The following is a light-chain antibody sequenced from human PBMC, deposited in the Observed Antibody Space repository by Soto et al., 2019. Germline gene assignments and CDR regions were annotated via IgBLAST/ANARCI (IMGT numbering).Light chain of an antibody. J-gene: IGKJ4*01. CDR1: QSVSSSY. Sequence: EIVLTQSPGTLSLSPGERATLSCRASQSVSSSYLAWYQQKPGQAPRLLIYGASSRATGIPHRFSGRVSGTDFTLTISRLEPEDFAVYYCHQYDSSPLTFGGGTKVEIK. V-gene: IGKV3-20*01. CDR2: GAS. CDR3: HQYDSSPLT.